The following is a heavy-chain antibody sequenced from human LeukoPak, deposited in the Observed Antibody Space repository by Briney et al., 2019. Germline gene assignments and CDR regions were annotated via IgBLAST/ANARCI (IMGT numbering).Heavy chain of an antibody. CDR3: ARGLTTTGWFDP. CDR1: GGTFSSYA. D-gene: IGHD1-1*01. V-gene: IGHV1-69*13. Sequence: ASVKVSCKASGGTFSSYAISWVRQAPGQGLEWMGGIISIFGTANYTQKFQGRVTITADESTSTAYMELSSLRSEDTAVYYCARGLTTTGWFDPWGQGTLVTVSS. J-gene: IGHJ5*02. CDR2: IISIFGTA.